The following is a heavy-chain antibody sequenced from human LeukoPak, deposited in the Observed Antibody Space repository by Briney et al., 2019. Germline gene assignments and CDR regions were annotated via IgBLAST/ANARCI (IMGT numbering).Heavy chain of an antibody. CDR3: ARQLTSGGLDC. D-gene: IGHD3-16*01. CDR2: IWYDGSKK. Sequence: PVRALRLSSAASGFTFSSHGIHSGRQAPGKGLEWVAVIWYDGSKKYYADSVKGRFTISRDNSNNTVFLQMSSLRADDTAVYYCARQLTSGGLDCWGQGTLVTVSS. V-gene: IGHV3-33*08. CDR1: GFTFSSHG. J-gene: IGHJ4*02.